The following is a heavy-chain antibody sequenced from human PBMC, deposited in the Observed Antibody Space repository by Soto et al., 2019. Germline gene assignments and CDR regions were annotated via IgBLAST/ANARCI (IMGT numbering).Heavy chain of an antibody. J-gene: IGHJ5*02. D-gene: IGHD2-15*01. Sequence: PSETLSLTCTVSGGSISSYYWSWIRQPPGKGLEWIGYIYYSGSTNYNPSLKSRVTISVDTSKNQFSLKLSSVTAADTAVYYCARARGYCSGGSCYEEDWFDPWGQGTLVTVSS. CDR2: IYYSGST. V-gene: IGHV4-59*01. CDR1: GGSISSYY. CDR3: ARARGYCSGGSCYEEDWFDP.